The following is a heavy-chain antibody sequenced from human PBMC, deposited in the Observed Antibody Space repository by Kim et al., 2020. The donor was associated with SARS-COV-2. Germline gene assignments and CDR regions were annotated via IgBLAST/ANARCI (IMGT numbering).Heavy chain of an antibody. J-gene: IGHJ4*02. CDR3: ARGDGNKSRRPFDY. D-gene: IGHD1-1*01. Sequence: GGSLRLSCAASGFTFSSYSMNWVRQAPGKGLEWVSSISSSSSYIYYADSVKGRFTISRDNAKNSLYLQMNSLRAEDTAVYYCARGDGNKSRRPFDYWGQGTLVTVSS. V-gene: IGHV3-21*01. CDR1: GFTFSSYS. CDR2: ISSSSSYI.